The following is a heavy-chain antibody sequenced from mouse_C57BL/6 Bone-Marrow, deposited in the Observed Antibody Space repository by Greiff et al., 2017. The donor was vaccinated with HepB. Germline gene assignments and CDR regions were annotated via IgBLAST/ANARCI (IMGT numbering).Heavy chain of an antibody. D-gene: IGHD2-4*01. J-gene: IGHJ3*01. CDR1: GFTFSDYY. CDR3: ASLYDYDGAWFAY. V-gene: IGHV5-12*01. Sequence: EVQLVESGGGLVQPGGSLKLSCAASGFTFSDYYMYWVRQTPEKRLEWVAYISNGGGSTYYPDTVKGRFTISRDNAKNTLYLQMSRLKSEDTAMYYCASLYDYDGAWFAYWGQGTLVTVSA. CDR2: ISNGGGST.